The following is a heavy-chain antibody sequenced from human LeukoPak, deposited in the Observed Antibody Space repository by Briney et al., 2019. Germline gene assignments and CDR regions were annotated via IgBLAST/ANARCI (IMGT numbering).Heavy chain of an antibody. D-gene: IGHD4-17*01. CDR1: GVSISSYY. Sequence: SESLSLTCTVSGVSISSYYWSWIRQPPGKGLEWIGYIYYSGSTNYNPSLKSRVTISVDTSKNQFSLKLSSVTAADTAVYYCARLVPTVTTRYYFDYWGQGTLVTVSS. CDR2: IYYSGST. CDR3: ARLVPTVTTRYYFDY. V-gene: IGHV4-59*08. J-gene: IGHJ4*02.